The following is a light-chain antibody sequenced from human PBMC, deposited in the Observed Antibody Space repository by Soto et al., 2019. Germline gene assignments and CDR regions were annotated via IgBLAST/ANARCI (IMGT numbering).Light chain of an antibody. CDR1: QGISNS. V-gene: IGKV1-39*01. CDR2: DVS. CDR3: QQSYSMPYA. Sequence: DIQMTQSPSSLSASVGDRVTITCRASQGISNSLAWYQHKPGKAPKLLIYDVSSLESGLPSRFSGSGSGTDFTLTIISLQPEDYATYFCQQSYSMPYAFGPGTKVDIK. J-gene: IGKJ2*01.